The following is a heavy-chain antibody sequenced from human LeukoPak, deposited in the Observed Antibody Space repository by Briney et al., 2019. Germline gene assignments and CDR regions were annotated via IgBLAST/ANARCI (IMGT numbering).Heavy chain of an antibody. Sequence: PSQTLPLTCTVSSGSINSDGYYWSWIRQPAGKGLEWIGRVYSSGSANYSPSLKSRVIISIDTSKNQFSLRLSSVTAADTAVYYCARVYRKDVYNFDGFDIWGQGTMVTVS. CDR1: SGSINSDGYY. D-gene: IGHD5-24*01. V-gene: IGHV4-61*02. J-gene: IGHJ3*02. CDR2: VYSSGSA. CDR3: ARVYRKDVYNFDGFDI.